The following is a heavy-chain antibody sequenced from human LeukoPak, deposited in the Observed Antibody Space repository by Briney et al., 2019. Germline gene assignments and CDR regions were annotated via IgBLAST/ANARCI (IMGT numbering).Heavy chain of an antibody. D-gene: IGHD3-10*01. CDR1: GFTFSSNW. Sequence: GGSLRLSCAASGFTFSSNWMSWVRQAPGKGLEWVANIKQHGSEKYYVDSVKGRFTISRDNAKNSLYLQMNSLRDEDTAVYHCAREGGESYGMDVWGKGTTVTVSS. CDR2: IKQHGSEK. CDR3: AREGGESYGMDV. J-gene: IGHJ6*04. V-gene: IGHV3-7*03.